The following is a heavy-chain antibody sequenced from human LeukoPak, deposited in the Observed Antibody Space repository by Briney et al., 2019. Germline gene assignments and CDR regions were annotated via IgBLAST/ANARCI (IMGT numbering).Heavy chain of an antibody. CDR1: GGTFSSYA. CDR2: IIPIFGTA. CDR3: ARGFYGGNSGYYYYYGMDV. V-gene: IGHV1-69*13. J-gene: IGHJ6*02. D-gene: IGHD4-23*01. Sequence: SVTVSCTASGGTFSSYAISWVRQAPGQGLEWMGGIIPIFGTANYAQKFQGRVTITADESTSTAYMELGSLRSEDTAVYYCARGFYGGNSGYYYYYGMDVWGQGTTVTVSS.